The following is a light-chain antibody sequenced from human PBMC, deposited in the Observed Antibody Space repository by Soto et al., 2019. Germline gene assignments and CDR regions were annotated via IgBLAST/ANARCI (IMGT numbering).Light chain of an antibody. V-gene: IGLV2-18*02. CDR1: GSDIGTYNR. CDR2: DVS. J-gene: IGLJ1*01. CDR3: SSYTSSSTYV. Sequence: QSVLTQPPSVSGSPGQSVAISCTGTGSDIGTYNRVSWYQQPPGTAPKLMIYDVSDRPSGVPDRFSGSKSGNTASLTISGLQAEDEADYYCSSYTSSSTYVFGTGT.